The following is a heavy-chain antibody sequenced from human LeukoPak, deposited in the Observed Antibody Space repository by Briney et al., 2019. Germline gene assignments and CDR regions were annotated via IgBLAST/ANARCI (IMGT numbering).Heavy chain of an antibody. V-gene: IGHV3-74*01. Sequence: GGSLRLSCAASGFTFSSYWMHWVRQAPGKGLVWVSRVNSDGSSTTYADSVKGRFTISRDNAKNSLYLQMNSLRAEDTAVYYCARGGGYDDYYYYYGMDVWGQGTTVTVSS. CDR1: GFTFSSYW. CDR2: VNSDGSST. J-gene: IGHJ6*02. D-gene: IGHD5-12*01. CDR3: ARGGGYDDYYYYYGMDV.